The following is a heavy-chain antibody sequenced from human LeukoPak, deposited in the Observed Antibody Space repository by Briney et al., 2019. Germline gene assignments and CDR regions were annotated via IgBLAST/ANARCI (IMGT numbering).Heavy chain of an antibody. Sequence: PSETLSLTCAVYGGSFSGYYWSWIRQPPGKGLEWIGYIYYSGSTNYNPSLKSRVTISVDTSKNQFSLKLSSVTAADTAVYYCARVLNYYGSGSYYPVFDPWGQGTLVTVSS. D-gene: IGHD3-10*01. V-gene: IGHV4-59*01. CDR2: IYYSGST. CDR1: GGSFSGYY. J-gene: IGHJ5*02. CDR3: ARVLNYYGSGSYYPVFDP.